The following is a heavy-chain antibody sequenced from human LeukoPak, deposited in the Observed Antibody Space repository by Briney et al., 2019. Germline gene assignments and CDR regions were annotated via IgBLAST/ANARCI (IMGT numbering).Heavy chain of an antibody. J-gene: IGHJ4*02. V-gene: IGHV1-69*04. CDR1: GGTFSSYA. Sequence: SVKVSCKASGGTFSSYAISWVRPAPGQGLEWMGRIVPILGIANYAQKFQGRVTITADKSTSTAYMELSSLRSEDTAVYYCARDPDDYGGNSPFDYWGQGTLVTVSS. CDR2: IVPILGIA. D-gene: IGHD4-23*01. CDR3: ARDPDDYGGNSPFDY.